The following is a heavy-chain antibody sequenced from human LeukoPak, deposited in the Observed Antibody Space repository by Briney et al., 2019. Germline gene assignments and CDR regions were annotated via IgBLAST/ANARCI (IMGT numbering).Heavy chain of an antibody. Sequence: GGSLRLSCAASGFTFSSYAMSWVRQAPGKGLEWVSAISGSGGSTYYADSVKGRFTISRDNSKNTLYLQMNSLRAEDTAVYYCAKAEGFYYYYYTDVWGKGTTVTISS. J-gene: IGHJ6*03. CDR2: ISGSGGST. V-gene: IGHV3-23*01. CDR3: AKAEGFYYYYYTDV. CDR1: GFTFSSYA.